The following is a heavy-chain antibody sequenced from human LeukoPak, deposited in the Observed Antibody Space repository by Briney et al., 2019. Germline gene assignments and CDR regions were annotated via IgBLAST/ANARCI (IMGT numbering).Heavy chain of an antibody. CDR2: ICPGDSDT. J-gene: IGHJ4*02. Sequence: GESLKISCKGSGYSFTSYWIGWVRQMPGKGLEWMGIICPGDSDTRYSPSFQGQVTISADRSISTAYLQWSSLKASDTAMYYCARTYYYDSSGYSTPFDYWGQGTLVTVSS. CDR1: GYSFTSYW. V-gene: IGHV5-51*01. D-gene: IGHD3-22*01. CDR3: ARTYYYDSSGYSTPFDY.